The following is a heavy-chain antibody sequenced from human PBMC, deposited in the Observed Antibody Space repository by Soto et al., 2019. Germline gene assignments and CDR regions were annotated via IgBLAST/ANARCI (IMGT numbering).Heavy chain of an antibody. D-gene: IGHD1-26*01. Sequence: QITLNESGPTLVKPTQTLTLTCTFSGFSLGTYGVGVGWIRQPPGKALEWLALIYWDDDKRYSPSLKSRLTIPKDTSKRQVFLTLTNMDPVDTATYYCAHRGGGIVDWYFDLWGRGTRVIVSS. V-gene: IGHV2-5*02. CDR1: GFSLGTYGVG. CDR2: IYWDDDK. J-gene: IGHJ2*01. CDR3: AHRGGGIVDWYFDL.